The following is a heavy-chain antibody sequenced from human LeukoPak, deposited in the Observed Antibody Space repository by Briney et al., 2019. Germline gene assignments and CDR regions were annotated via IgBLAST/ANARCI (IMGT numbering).Heavy chain of an antibody. CDR1: GFTFSSYA. J-gene: IGHJ4*02. V-gene: IGHV3-23*01. Sequence: GGSLRLSCAASGFTFSSYAMSWVRQAPGKGLEWVSAISGSGGSTYYADSVKGRFTISRDNSKNTLYLQMNSLRAEDTAVYYCAKDLMTGYSSSWLVDYWGQGTLVTVSS. CDR3: AKDLMTGYSSSWLVDY. D-gene: IGHD6-13*01. CDR2: ISGSGGST.